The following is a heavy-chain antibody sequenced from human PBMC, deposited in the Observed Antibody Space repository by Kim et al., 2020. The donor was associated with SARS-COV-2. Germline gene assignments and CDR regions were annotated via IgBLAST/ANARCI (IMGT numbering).Heavy chain of an antibody. CDR3: ARAASSLNYGMDV. Sequence: SETLSLTCTVSGGSISSGGYYWSWIRQHPGKGLEWIGYIYYSGSTYYNPSLKSRVTISVDTAKNQFSLKLSSVTAADTDVYYCARAASSLNYGMDVWGQGTTVTVSS. CDR2: IYYSGST. V-gene: IGHV4-31*03. J-gene: IGHJ6*02. CDR1: GGSISSGGYY. D-gene: IGHD6-6*01.